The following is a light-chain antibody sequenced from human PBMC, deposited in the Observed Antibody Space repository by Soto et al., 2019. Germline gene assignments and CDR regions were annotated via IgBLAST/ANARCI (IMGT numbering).Light chain of an antibody. J-gene: IGKJ1*01. V-gene: IGKV1-5*01. CDR3: QQYNGYSRT. Sequence: DIQMTQSPSTLSASVGDRVTITCRASQSIGSSLAWYQQKPGKAPNLLISDASSLERGVPSRVSGSGSGTEFTLTIRSLQPDDFATYYCQQYNGYSRTFGQGTKVDIK. CDR2: DAS. CDR1: QSIGSS.